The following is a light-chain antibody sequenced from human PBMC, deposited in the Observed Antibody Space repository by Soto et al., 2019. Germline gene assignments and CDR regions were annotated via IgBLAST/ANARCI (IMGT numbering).Light chain of an antibody. J-gene: IGKJ1*01. CDR2: GAS. Sequence: DIQMTQSPSTLSASVGDRVTITCRASESISSFLIWYQQTPGKAPKVLIYGASSLQTGVPSRFSGSGSGTDFTLTIGSLQPEDFAIYYCQQSYSARWTFGQGTKVEIK. CDR3: QQSYSARWT. V-gene: IGKV1-39*01. CDR1: ESISSF.